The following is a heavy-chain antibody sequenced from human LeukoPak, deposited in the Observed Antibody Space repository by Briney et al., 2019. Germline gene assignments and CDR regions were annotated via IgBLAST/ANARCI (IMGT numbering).Heavy chain of an antibody. Sequence: ASVKVSCKASGYTFTGYYMHWVRQAPGQGLEWMGWISAYNGNTNYAQKLQGRVTMTTDTSTSTAYMELRSLRSDDTAVYYCARWTTEVLTGYYYYYGMDVWGQGTTVTVSS. V-gene: IGHV1-18*04. CDR2: ISAYNGNT. CDR1: GYTFTGYY. CDR3: ARWTTEVLTGYYYYYGMDV. J-gene: IGHJ6*02. D-gene: IGHD3-9*01.